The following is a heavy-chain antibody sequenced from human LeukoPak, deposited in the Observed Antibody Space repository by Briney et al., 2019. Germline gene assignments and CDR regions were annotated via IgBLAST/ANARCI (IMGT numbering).Heavy chain of an antibody. V-gene: IGHV3-11*01. CDR1: GFRFSDYY. J-gene: IGHJ4*02. CDR2: ISRGGSSI. Sequence: GSLRLSCEASGFRFSDYYMSWIRQAPGKGLEWVSSISRGGSSIYYADSVKGRFTISRDNAKNSLDLQMNSLRAEDTAVYYCARDQYLDYRGQGTLVTVSS. CDR3: ARDQYLDY.